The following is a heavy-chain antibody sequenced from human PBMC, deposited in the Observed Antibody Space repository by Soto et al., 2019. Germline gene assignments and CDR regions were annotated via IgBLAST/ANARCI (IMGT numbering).Heavy chain of an antibody. D-gene: IGHD1-26*01. V-gene: IGHV4-4*07. CDR3: ARAPVGAHPPFDY. Sequence: XETLSLTWTVSGVSISSYYWSWILHPAGKGLEWIGRIYTSGSTNYNPSLKSRVTMSVDTSKNQFSLKLSSVTAADTAVYYCARAPVGAHPPFDYWGQGTLVAVSS. CDR1: GVSISSYY. J-gene: IGHJ4*02. CDR2: IYTSGST.